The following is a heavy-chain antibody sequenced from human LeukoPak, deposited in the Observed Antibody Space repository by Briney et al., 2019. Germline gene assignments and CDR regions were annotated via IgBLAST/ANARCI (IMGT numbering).Heavy chain of an antibody. V-gene: IGHV4-31*03. Sequence: SETLSLTCTVSGGSISSGGYYWSWIRQHPGKGLEWIGYIYYSGSTYYNPSLKSRVTISVDTSKNQFSLKLSPVTAADTAVYYCARDIVVVPAAPANNWFDPWGQGTLVTVSS. CDR1: GGSISSGGYY. CDR2: IYYSGST. CDR3: ARDIVVVPAAPANNWFDP. J-gene: IGHJ5*02. D-gene: IGHD2-2*01.